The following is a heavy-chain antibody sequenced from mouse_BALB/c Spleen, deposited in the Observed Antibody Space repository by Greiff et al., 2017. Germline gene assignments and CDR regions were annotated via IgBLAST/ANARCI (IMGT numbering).Heavy chain of an antibody. CDR3: AQGDY. V-gene: IGHV14-3*02. CDR2: IDPANGNT. CDR1: GFNIKDTY. Sequence: VHVKQSGAELVKPGASVKLSCTASGFNIKDTYMHWVKQRPEQGLEWIGRIDPANGNTTYDPKFQGKATITADTSSNTAYLQLSSLTSEDTAVYYCAQGDYWGQGTSVTVSS. J-gene: IGHJ4*01.